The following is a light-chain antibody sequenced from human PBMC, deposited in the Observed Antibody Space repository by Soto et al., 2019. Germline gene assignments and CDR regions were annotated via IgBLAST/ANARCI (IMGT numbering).Light chain of an antibody. V-gene: IGKV3-20*01. CDR1: QSVSSN. J-gene: IGKJ5*01. CDR3: QQYGSSGVT. CDR2: GAS. Sequence: EIMMTQSPATLSVSPGERVTLSCRASQSVSSNLAWFQQNPGQAPRLLIYGASSRATGIPDRFSGSGSGTDFTLTISRLEPEDFAVYYCQQYGSSGVTFGQGTRLEIK.